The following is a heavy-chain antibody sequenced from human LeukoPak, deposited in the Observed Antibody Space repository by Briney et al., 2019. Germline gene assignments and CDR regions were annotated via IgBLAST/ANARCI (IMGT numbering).Heavy chain of an antibody. D-gene: IGHD2-15*01. J-gene: IGHJ4*02. Sequence: GESLKISCKGSGYSFTSYWIGWVRQMPGKGLEWMGIIYPGDSDTRYSPSLQGQVTISADKSISTAYLQWSSLKASDTAMYYCARLYNFESGGRLLGGQGPLVPVSS. V-gene: IGHV5-51*01. CDR1: GYSFTSYW. CDR3: ARLYNFESGGRLL. CDR2: IYPGDSDT.